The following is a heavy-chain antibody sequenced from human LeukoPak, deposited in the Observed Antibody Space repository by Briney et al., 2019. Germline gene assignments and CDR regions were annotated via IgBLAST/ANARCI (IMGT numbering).Heavy chain of an antibody. Sequence: PSETLSLTCTVSGGSISSYYWSWIRQPPGKGLEWIGSMYYSGSTNYNPSLKSRVTISVDTSKNQFSLKLSSVTAADTAVYYCARENGYKYDYWGQGTPVTVSS. J-gene: IGHJ4*02. CDR1: GGSISSYY. CDR3: ARENGYKYDY. D-gene: IGHD5-24*01. V-gene: IGHV4-59*01. CDR2: MYYSGST.